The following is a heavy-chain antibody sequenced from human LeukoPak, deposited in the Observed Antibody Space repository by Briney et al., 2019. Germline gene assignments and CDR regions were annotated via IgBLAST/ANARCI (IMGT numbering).Heavy chain of an antibody. CDR2: IRSKANSYAT. V-gene: IGHV3-73*01. Sequence: TGGSLRLSCAASGFTFSGSAMHWVRQASGKGLEWVGRIRSKANSYATAYAASVKGRFTISRDDSKNTAYLQMNSLKTEDTAVYYCTSYYDSSGYLYYFDYWGQGTLVTVSS. J-gene: IGHJ4*02. D-gene: IGHD3-22*01. CDR3: TSYYDSSGYLYYFDY. CDR1: GFTFSGSA.